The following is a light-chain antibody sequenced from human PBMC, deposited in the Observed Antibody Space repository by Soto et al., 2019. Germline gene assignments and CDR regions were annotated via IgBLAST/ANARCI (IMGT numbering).Light chain of an antibody. Sequence: VLTQSPATLSLSPGARATLSCRASQNVGTFLAWYQLKPGQATRLVIFDASNRADGIPDRFSGSVSGTDFTLTISGLEPEDFAVYYCLQRNNWPPWTFGQGTKVDIK. CDR1: QNVGTF. V-gene: IGKV3-11*01. J-gene: IGKJ1*01. CDR2: DAS. CDR3: LQRNNWPPWT.